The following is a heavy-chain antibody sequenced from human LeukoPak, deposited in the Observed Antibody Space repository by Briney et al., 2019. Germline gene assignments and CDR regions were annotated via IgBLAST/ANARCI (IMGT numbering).Heavy chain of an antibody. CDR2: ISGSGGST. V-gene: IGHV3-23*01. J-gene: IGHJ3*02. D-gene: IGHD3-22*01. CDR1: GFTFSSHA. Sequence: PGGSLRLSCAASGFTFSSHAMIWVRQAPGKGLEWVSAISGSGGSTYYADSVKRRFTISRDNSKNTLYLQMNSLRAEDTAVYYCAKDSSGYYDDAFDIWGEGTMVTVSS. CDR3: AKDSSGYYDDAFDI.